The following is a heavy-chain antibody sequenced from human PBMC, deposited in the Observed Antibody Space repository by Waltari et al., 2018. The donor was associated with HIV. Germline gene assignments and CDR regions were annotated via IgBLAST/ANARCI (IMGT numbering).Heavy chain of an antibody. CDR1: GGSISSTKYY. J-gene: IGHJ6*02. D-gene: IGHD3-3*01. Sequence: QLQESGPGLVKPSEILSLTCTVSGGSISSTKYYWTWIRQSPGKRPEWIGNVYYKGETNYSPSLKSRVSISVDRSQNQFCLQLTSMTVADAGTYFCARDQRGDYDFWSGPNYNYGMDIWGPGTSVTVS. CDR2: VYYKGET. CDR3: ARDQRGDYDFWSGPNYNYGMDI. V-gene: IGHV4-39*07.